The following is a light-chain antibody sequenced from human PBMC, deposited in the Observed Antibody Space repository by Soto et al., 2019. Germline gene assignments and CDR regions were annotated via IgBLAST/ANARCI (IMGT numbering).Light chain of an antibody. J-gene: IGLJ1*01. CDR2: HVS. Sequence: QSVLTQPPSASGSPGQSVTISCIGTSSDVGGYNYVSWYQQHPGKAPQLIIYHVSNRPSGVSNRFSGSKSDNTASLTISGLQAEDEADYYCSSFTSSSSYGFGPGTKVTVL. CDR1: SSDVGGYNY. CDR3: SSFTSSSSYG. V-gene: IGLV2-14*03.